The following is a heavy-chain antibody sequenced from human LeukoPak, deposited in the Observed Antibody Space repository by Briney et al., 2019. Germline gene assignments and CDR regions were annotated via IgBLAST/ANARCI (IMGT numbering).Heavy chain of an antibody. D-gene: IGHD5-12*01. J-gene: IGHJ4*02. V-gene: IGHV1-8*01. CDR1: EYTFTSYE. Sequence: ASVKVSCKPFEYTFTSYEINWVRQATGQGLEWMGWMNPNSGNTGYPQKFKGRVTMTTNTYISTAYMELSSLTSEDTAVYYCARGRHPGPTWISEYWGQGTLVTVSS. CDR3: ARGRHPGPTWISEY. CDR2: MNPNSGNT.